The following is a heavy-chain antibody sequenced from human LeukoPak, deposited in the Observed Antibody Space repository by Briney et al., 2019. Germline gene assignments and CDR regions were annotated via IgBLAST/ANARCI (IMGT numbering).Heavy chain of an antibody. Sequence: GRSLRLSCAASGFTFSSYGMHWVRQAPGKGLEWVAVISYDGSNKYYADSVKGRFTISRDNSKNTLYLQMNSLRAEDTAVYHCAKALITGHTWHAFDIWGQGTMVTVSS. D-gene: IGHD3-22*01. J-gene: IGHJ3*02. CDR2: ISYDGSNK. CDR3: AKALITGHTWHAFDI. CDR1: GFTFSSYG. V-gene: IGHV3-30*18.